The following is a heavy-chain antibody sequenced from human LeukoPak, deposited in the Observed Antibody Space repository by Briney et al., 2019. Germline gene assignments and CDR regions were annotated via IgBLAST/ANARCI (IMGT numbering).Heavy chain of an antibody. D-gene: IGHD3-22*01. CDR2: IWYDGSNK. CDR3: ATNYYDSSGHYSSRYYFDY. Sequence: SGRSLRLSCAASGSTFSSYGMHWVRQAPGKGLEWVAVIWYDGSNKYYADSVKGRFTISRDNSKNTLYLQMNSLRAEDTAVYYCATNYYDSSGHYSSRYYFDYWGQGTLVTVSS. CDR1: GSTFSSYG. V-gene: IGHV3-33*01. J-gene: IGHJ4*02.